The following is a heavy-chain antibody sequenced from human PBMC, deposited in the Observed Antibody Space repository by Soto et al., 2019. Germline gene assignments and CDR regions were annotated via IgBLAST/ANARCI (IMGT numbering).Heavy chain of an antibody. CDR2: ISGSGDST. J-gene: IGHJ4*02. V-gene: IGHV3-23*01. CDR3: AKEGSTSYAFFDS. Sequence: HPGGSLRLSCAASGFTFSSYAMNWVRQAPGKGLEWVSGISGSGDSTYYADSVKGRFTVSRDNSKNTLYLQINSLRAEDTAVYYGAKEGSTSYAFFDSWGQGTLVTVSS. CDR1: GFTFSSYA. D-gene: IGHD6-6*01.